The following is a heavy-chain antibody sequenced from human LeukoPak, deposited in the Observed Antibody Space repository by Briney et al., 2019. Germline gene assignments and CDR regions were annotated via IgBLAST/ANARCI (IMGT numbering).Heavy chain of an antibody. V-gene: IGHV3-53*01. CDR2: IYTGGQT. D-gene: IGHD3-10*01. J-gene: IGHJ4*02. CDR3: ARNYGLGSYYNVGFAY. CDR1: GFNLSSNY. Sequence: PGGSLRLSCAVSGFNLSSNYMTWVRQAPGKGLEGVSVIYTGGQTYYAESVKGRFTISRDNSKNTLYLQMNSLRAEDTAVYYCARNYGLGSYYNVGFAYWGQGTLVTVSS.